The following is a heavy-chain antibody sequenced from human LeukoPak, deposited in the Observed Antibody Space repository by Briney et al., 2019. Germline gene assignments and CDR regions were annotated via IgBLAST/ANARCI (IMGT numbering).Heavy chain of an antibody. CDR3: TTEGIYDTNY. V-gene: IGHV3-15*01. Sequence: PGGSLRLSCAASGFTFSSYEMNWVRQAPGKGLEWVGRIKTKADGGTTDYAAPVKGRFTISRDDSKNTLYVLMNSLKTEDTAVYYCTTEGIYDTNYWGQGTLVTVSS. J-gene: IGHJ4*02. D-gene: IGHD3-22*01. CDR2: IKTKADGGTT. CDR1: GFTFSSYE.